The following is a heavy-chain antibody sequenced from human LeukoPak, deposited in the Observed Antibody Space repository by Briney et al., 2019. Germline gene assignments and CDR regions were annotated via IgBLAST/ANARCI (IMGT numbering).Heavy chain of an antibody. CDR2: IHHSRSS. J-gene: IGHJ5*02. CDR3: ARHRLYSGSLNWFDP. D-gene: IGHD1-26*01. V-gene: IGHV4-38-2*02. Sequence: SETLSLTCTVSGYSISSGYYWGWIRQPPGKGLEWIGSIHHSRSSYYNPSLKSRVIISVDTSKNQVSLKLSSVTAADTAVYYCARHRLYSGSLNWFDPWGQGTLVTVSS. CDR1: GYSISSGYY.